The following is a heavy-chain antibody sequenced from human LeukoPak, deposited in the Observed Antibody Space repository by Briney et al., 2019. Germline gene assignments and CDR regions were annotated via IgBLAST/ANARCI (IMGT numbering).Heavy chain of an antibody. CDR2: FDLEDGET. V-gene: IGHV1-24*01. J-gene: IGHJ4*02. CDR1: GYTLTELS. Sequence: ASVTVSHLLCGYTLTELSMHGVRPAPGRGLEGMVGFDLEDGETIYAQKFQGRVTMTEDTSTDTAYMELSSLRSEDTAVYYCATGRYDYVWGSYRDPYYFDYWGQGTLVTVSS. D-gene: IGHD3-16*02. CDR3: ATGRYDYVWGSYRDPYYFDY.